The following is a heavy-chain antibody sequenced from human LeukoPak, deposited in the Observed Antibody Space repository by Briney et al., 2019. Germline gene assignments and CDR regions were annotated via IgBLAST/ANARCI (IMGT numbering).Heavy chain of an antibody. CDR2: ISYNGGIT. V-gene: IGHV3-20*04. CDR1: GFTFDDFA. CDR3: AKDLELTYYGSASYFDY. D-gene: IGHD3-10*01. Sequence: GGSLRLSCAASGFTFDDFAMSWIRQAPGKGLEWVSGISYNGGITGYGDSVKGRSTISRDNAKNSLYLQMNSLRAEDTALYYCAKDLELTYYGSASYFDYWGQGTLVTVSS. J-gene: IGHJ4*02.